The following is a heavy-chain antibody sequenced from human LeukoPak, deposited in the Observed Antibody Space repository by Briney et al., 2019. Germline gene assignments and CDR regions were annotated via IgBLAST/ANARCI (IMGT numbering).Heavy chain of an antibody. CDR2: INPSGGST. J-gene: IGHJ6*02. CDR3: ARAMYYDFWSGYYNFYGMDV. D-gene: IGHD3-3*01. CDR1: GYTFTSYY. V-gene: IGHV1-46*01. Sequence: WASVKVSCKASGYTFTSYYMHWVRQAPGQGLEWMGIINPSGGSTSYAQKFQGRVTMTRNTSISTAYMELSSLRSKDTAVYYCARAMYYDFWSGYYNFYGMDVWGQGTTVTVSS.